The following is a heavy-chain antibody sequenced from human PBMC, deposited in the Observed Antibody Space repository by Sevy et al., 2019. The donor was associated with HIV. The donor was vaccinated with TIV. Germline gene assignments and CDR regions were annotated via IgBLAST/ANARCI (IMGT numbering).Heavy chain of an antibody. CDR2: TYYRSKWYN. CDR3: AREYCGGDCYSYYYYGMDV. V-gene: IGHV6-1*01. D-gene: IGHD2-21*02. Sequence: SQTLSLTCAISGDSVSSNSAAWNWIRQSPSRGLEWLGRTYYRSKWYNDYAVSVKSRITINPDTSKNQFSLQLNSLTPEDTAVYYCAREYCGGDCYSYYYYGMDVWGQGTTVTVSS. J-gene: IGHJ6*02. CDR1: GDSVSSNSAA.